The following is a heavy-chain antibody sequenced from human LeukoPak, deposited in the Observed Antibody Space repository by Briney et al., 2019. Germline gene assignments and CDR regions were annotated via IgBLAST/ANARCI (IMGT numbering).Heavy chain of an antibody. Sequence: SETLSLTCTVSGDSIISYYWSWIRQPAGKGLEWTGRIHASGDNNYNPSLKSRVTMSVDTSKNQFSLKLSSVTAADTAVYYCARGPRIAAGDTVDYWGQGSLVTVSS. CDR3: ARGPRIAAGDTVDY. J-gene: IGHJ4*02. V-gene: IGHV4-4*07. CDR2: IHASGDN. D-gene: IGHD6-13*01. CDR1: GDSIISYY.